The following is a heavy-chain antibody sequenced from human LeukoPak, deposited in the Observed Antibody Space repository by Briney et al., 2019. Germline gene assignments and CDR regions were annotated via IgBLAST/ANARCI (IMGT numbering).Heavy chain of an antibody. CDR3: ARSGKIYFDWLLDY. CDR1: GFTFSDYY. J-gene: IGHJ4*02. Sequence: GGSLRLSCAASGFTFSDYYMSWIRQVPGKGLEWVSYIGRSGTTIHYADSVKGRFTISWDNAKKSLYLQMNSLRAEDTAVYYCARSGKIYFDWLLDYWGQGTLVTVSS. V-gene: IGHV3-11*04. D-gene: IGHD3-9*01. CDR2: IGRSGTTI.